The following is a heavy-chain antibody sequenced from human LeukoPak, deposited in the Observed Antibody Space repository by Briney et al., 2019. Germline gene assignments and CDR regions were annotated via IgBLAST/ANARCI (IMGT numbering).Heavy chain of an antibody. CDR2: IKQDGSEE. V-gene: IGHV3-7*01. J-gene: IGHJ4*02. CDR1: GFTFSNNW. D-gene: IGHD6-19*01. CDR3: ARDGAVAGRYYFDY. Sequence: GGSLRLSCAASGFTFSNNWMTWVRQAPGKGLEWVANIKQDGSEEYYVDSVKGRFTISRDNAKNSLYLQMNSLRAEDTAVCYCARDGAVAGRYYFDYWGQGILVTVSS.